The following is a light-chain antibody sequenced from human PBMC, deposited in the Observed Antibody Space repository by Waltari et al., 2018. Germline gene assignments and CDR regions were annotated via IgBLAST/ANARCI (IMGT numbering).Light chain of an antibody. CDR2: SIN. CDR1: TGAVTSGFY. J-gene: IGLJ2*01. CDR3: LLYYGALDWI. V-gene: IGLV7-43*01. Sequence: QTVVTQEPSVTVSPGGTVTITCASSTGAVTSGFYPNWFQQNPGQAPRARIYSINQRHSWTPARFSGSLLGCKAALTLSGVQPEDEAVYYCLLYYGALDWIFGGGTNLTVL.